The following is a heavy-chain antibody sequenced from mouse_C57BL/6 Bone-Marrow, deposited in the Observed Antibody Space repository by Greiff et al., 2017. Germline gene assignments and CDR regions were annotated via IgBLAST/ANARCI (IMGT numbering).Heavy chain of an antibody. V-gene: IGHV12-3*01. CDR3: AGDRWGIGYFDY. Sequence: VKLQESGPGLVKPSQSLFLTCSITGFPITSGYYWIWIRQSPGKPLEWMGYITHSGETFYNPSLQSPISITRETSKNQFFLQLNSVTTEDTAMYYCAGDRWGIGYFDYWGQGTTLTVSS. J-gene: IGHJ2*01. CDR2: ITHSGET. CDR1: GFPITSGYY.